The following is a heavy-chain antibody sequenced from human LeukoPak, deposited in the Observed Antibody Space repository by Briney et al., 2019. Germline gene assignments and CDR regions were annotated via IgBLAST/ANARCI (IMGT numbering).Heavy chain of an antibody. D-gene: IGHD1-26*01. J-gene: IGHJ4*02. CDR2: MDIDGSEK. V-gene: IGHV3-7*01. Sequence: GGSLRLSCAASGFTFSSYWMGWVRQAPGKRLGWVANMDIDGSEKYYADSARGRFTISRDNARNSVYLQMNSLRVEDTAVYYCARDPVEWELLLDYWGQGTLVTVSS. CDR1: GFTFSSYW. CDR3: ARDPVEWELLLDY.